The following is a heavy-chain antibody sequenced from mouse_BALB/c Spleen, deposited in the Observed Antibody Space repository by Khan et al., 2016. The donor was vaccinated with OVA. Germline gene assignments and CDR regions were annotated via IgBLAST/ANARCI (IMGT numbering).Heavy chain of an antibody. V-gene: IGHV1-20*02. CDR3: ARTDGSDFDY. CDR2: INPHIGET. D-gene: IGHD1-1*01. Sequence: VQLKQSGPELVKPGASVKISCKASGYSLTGYFMNWVMQSHGKSLEWIGRINPHIGETLYNQKFKGKATLTVDESSSTVYMELRSLASEDSAIYYCARTDGSDFDYWGQGTTLTVSS. CDR1: GYSLTGYF. J-gene: IGHJ2*01.